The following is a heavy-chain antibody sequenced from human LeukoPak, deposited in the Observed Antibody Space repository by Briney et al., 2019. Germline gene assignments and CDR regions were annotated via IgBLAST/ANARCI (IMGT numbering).Heavy chain of an antibody. V-gene: IGHV1-69*13. Sequence: ASVTVSCKASGGTFSSYAISWVRQAPGQGLEWMGGIIPIFGTANYAQKFQGRVTITADESTSTAYMELSSLRSEDTAVYYCARGASSTENFDYWGQGTLVTVSS. D-gene: IGHD1-14*01. CDR1: GGTFSSYA. J-gene: IGHJ4*02. CDR2: IIPIFGTA. CDR3: ARGASSTENFDY.